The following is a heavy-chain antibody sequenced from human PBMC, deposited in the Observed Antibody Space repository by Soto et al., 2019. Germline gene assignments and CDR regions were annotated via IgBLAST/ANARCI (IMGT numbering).Heavy chain of an antibody. CDR2: VHSTGGT. CDR3: EKREDSSRFGGLDI. V-gene: IGHV4-39*01. Sequence: SETLSLTFTVSGGSITSGGYFWDWIRQPPGKGLEWIGTVHSTGGTYYSPSLRSRVTISVDTSKNLFSLKMTSASATDTAVYFCEKREDSSRFGGLDIWGQGTAVTVSS. D-gene: IGHD3-3*01. CDR1: GGSITSGGYF. J-gene: IGHJ6*02.